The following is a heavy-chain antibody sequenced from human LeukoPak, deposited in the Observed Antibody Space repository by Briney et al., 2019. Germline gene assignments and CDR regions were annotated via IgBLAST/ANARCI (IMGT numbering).Heavy chain of an antibody. J-gene: IGHJ4*02. D-gene: IGHD3-22*01. CDR1: GFTFSNYG. V-gene: IGHV3-33*01. CDR2: IWYDGTNK. Sequence: GGSLRLSCAASGFTFSNYGMHWVRQATVPCLEWVALIWYDGTNKYYADSVKGRFTISRDNSKNTLYLQMNSLRAEDTAVYSCARDRRAYYYDNSGYLDSWGQGTLVTVSS. CDR3: ARDRRAYYYDNSGYLDS.